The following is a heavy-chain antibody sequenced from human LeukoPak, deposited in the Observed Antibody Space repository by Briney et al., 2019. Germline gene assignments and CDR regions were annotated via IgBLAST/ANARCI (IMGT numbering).Heavy chain of an antibody. CDR1: GGSISSYY. D-gene: IGHD6-13*01. V-gene: IGHV4-59*01. CDR3: ARGSKAAPGTFDY. CDR2: IYYTGST. Sequence: SETLSLTWTVPGGSISSYYWSWIRQPPGKGLEWIGYIYYTGSTDYNPSLKSRVAISVDTSKNQFSLKLSSVAAADTAVYYCARGSKAAPGTFDYWGQGTLVTVSS. J-gene: IGHJ4*02.